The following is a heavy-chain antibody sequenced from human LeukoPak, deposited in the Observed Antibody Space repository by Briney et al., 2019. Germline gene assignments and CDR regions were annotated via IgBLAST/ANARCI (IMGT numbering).Heavy chain of an antibody. V-gene: IGHV3-30-3*01. CDR3: ARDLLRYFDWLLSDSIDY. CDR1: GFTFSSYA. CDR2: ISHDGSNK. J-gene: IGHJ4*02. D-gene: IGHD3-9*01. Sequence: GGSLRLSCAASGFTFSSYAMHWVRQAPGKGLEWVAVISHDGSNKYYADSVKGRFTISRDNSKNTLYLQMNSLRAEDTAVYYCARDLLRYFDWLLSDSIDYWGQGTLVTVSS.